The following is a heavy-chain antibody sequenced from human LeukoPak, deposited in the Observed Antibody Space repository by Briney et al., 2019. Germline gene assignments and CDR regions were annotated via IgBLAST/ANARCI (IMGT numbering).Heavy chain of an antibody. CDR1: GFTFSSYA. V-gene: IGHV3-23*01. CDR2: ISGSGGST. J-gene: IGHJ4*02. CDR3: AKDRPYYYGSGSYHPDVDY. D-gene: IGHD3-10*01. Sequence: QPGGSLRLSCAASGFTFSSYAMSWVRQAPGKGLEWVSAISGSGGSTYYADSVKGRFTISRDNSKNTLYLQMNSLRAADTAVYYCAKDRPYYYGSGSYHPDVDYWGQGTLVTVSS.